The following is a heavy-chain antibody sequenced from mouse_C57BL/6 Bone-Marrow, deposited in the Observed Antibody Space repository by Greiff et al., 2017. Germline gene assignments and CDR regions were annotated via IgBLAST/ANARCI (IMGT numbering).Heavy chain of an antibody. CDR2: IDPANGNT. J-gene: IGHJ3*01. V-gene: IGHV14-3*01. CDR1: GFNIKNTY. Sequence: EVKLPESVAELVRPGASVKLSCTASGFNIKNTYMHWVKQRPEQGLGWIGRIDPANGNTKYAPQFQGKATITADTSSNTAYLQLSSLTSGDTAIYYCAVDYYGPWFAYWGQGTLVTVSA. D-gene: IGHD1-2*01. CDR3: AVDYYGPWFAY.